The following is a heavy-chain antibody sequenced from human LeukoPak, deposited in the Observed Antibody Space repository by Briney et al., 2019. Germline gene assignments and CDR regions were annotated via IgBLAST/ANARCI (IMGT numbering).Heavy chain of an antibody. CDR3: ARDQNWLIDY. Sequence: PSETLSLTCTVSGDSVRNYYWSWIRQSPGKGLEWIGYIYYPATTYYNPSLKSRVTLSVDTSKNQISLTMNSVTAADTAVYYCARDQNWLIDYWGQGTLVTVSS. J-gene: IGHJ4*02. D-gene: IGHD1-1*01. V-gene: IGHV4-59*02. CDR1: GDSVRNYY. CDR2: IYYPATT.